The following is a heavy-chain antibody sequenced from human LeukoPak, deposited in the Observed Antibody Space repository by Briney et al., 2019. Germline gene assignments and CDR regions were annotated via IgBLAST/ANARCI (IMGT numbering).Heavy chain of an antibody. J-gene: IGHJ4*02. CDR2: MNPNNGDT. CDR3: ARGVDAGVDY. CDR1: GYTFTSYH. V-gene: IGHV1-8*01. Sequence: ASVRVSCKASGYTFTSYHINWVRQATGQGLEWMGWMNPNNGDTDYTQKFQGRVTMTRDTSISTAYMELSGLRSEDTAAYYCARGVDAGVDYWGQGTLVTVSS. D-gene: IGHD1-26*01.